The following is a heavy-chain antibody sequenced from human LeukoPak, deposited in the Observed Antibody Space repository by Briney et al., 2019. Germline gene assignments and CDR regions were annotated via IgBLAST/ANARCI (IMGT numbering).Heavy chain of an antibody. CDR3: ARGAWELPLDP. CDR2: ISAYNGNT. Sequence: ASVKVSCKASGYTFTGYYMHWVRQAPGQGLEWMGWISAYNGNTNYAQKLQGRVTMTTDTSTSTAYMELRSLRSDDTAVYYCARGAWELPLDPWGQGTLVTVSS. CDR1: GYTFTGYY. J-gene: IGHJ5*02. V-gene: IGHV1-18*04. D-gene: IGHD1-7*01.